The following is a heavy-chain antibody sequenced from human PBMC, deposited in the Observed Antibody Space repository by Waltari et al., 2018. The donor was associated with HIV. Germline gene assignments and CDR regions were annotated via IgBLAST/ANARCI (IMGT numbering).Heavy chain of an antibody. CDR1: GNSFSIYG. V-gene: IGHV1-18*01. CDR2: ISSSDVNT. D-gene: IGHD2-15*01. J-gene: IGHJ3*01. CDR3: VREGFCSVGRGYCGTLAG. Sequence: GQLVQSGADVNQPGASVKVSCKTSGNSFSIYGISWVRQSPGQGLEWMGWISSSDVNTKYAQNFQGRVTMTTDTYTNTVNMELRSLRSDDTVVYYCVREGFCSVGRGYCGTLAGWRPGTMVTVSS.